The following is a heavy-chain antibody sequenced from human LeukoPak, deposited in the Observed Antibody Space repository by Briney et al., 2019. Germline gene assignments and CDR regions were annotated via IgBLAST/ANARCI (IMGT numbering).Heavy chain of an antibody. CDR2: IHPSDDDT. CDR3: ARDLHGGWTWDY. V-gene: IGHV1-46*01. Sequence: ASVKVSCKASGYTFTSCLMHWVRQAPGQGFEWMGKIHPSDDDTNYAQRSQGRVTMTRDSSTTTVYMELSSLRSEDTGVYYCARDLHGGWTWDYWGQGTLLTVSS. D-gene: IGHD6-19*01. CDR1: GYTFTSCL. J-gene: IGHJ4*02.